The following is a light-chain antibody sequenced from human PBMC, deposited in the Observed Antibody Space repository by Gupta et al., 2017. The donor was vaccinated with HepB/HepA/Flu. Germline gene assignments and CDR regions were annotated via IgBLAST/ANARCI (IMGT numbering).Light chain of an antibody. CDR1: QDISNY. Sequence: DIQMTQSPSSLSASVGDRVTITRQASQDISNYLNWYQQTPGKAPKLLIYDASNLETGVPSRFSGSGSGTDFTFTISSLQPEDIATYYCQQDDNLPPSFGGGTKVEIK. J-gene: IGKJ4*01. V-gene: IGKV1-33*01. CDR3: QQDDNLPPS. CDR2: DAS.